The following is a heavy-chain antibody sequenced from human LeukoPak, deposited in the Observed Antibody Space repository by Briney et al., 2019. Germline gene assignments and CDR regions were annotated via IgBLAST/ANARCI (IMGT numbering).Heavy chain of an antibody. Sequence: GGSLRLSCAASGFTFSSYSMNWVRQAPGKGLEWVSYISSSSSTIYYADSVKGRFTISRDNAKNSLYLQMNSLRAEDTAVYYCARPSYGRGDAFDIWGQGTMVTVSS. CDR1: GFTFSSYS. V-gene: IGHV3-48*01. CDR2: ISSSSSTI. J-gene: IGHJ3*02. CDR3: ARPSYGRGDAFDI. D-gene: IGHD3-10*01.